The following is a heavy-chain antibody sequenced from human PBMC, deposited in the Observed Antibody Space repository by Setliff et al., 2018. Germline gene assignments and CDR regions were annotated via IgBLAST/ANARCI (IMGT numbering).Heavy chain of an antibody. CDR3: ARGNNWEPDAFDV. V-gene: IGHV4-59*01. J-gene: IGHJ3*01. D-gene: IGHD1-20*01. Sequence: KPSETLSLTCTVSGGSISSYYWSWIRQPPGXXXXXXXXXXXXXXTXXXPXXXSRVTISVDTSKNQFSLKLSSVTAADTAVYYCARGNNWEPDAFDVWGQGTMVTVSS. CDR1: GGSISSYY. CDR2: XXXXXXT.